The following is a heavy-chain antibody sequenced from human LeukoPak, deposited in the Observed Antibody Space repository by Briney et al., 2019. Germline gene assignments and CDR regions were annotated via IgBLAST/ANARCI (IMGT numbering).Heavy chain of an antibody. J-gene: IGHJ4*02. D-gene: IGHD2-2*01. V-gene: IGHV1-18*01. CDR2: ISAYNGNT. CDR1: GYTFTSYG. Sequence: ASVKVSSKASGYTFTSYGISWVRQAPGQGLEWMGWISAYNGNTNYAQRLQGRVTMTTDTSTSTDYMDLRSLRSDDTAVYYCARDAPGSTFDYWGQGTLVTVSS. CDR3: ARDAPGSTFDY.